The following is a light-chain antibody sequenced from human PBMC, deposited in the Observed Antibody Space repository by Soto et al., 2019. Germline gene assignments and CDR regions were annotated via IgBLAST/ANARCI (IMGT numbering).Light chain of an antibody. CDR1: SSNIGAGYG. CDR2: ANT. CDR3: QSYDSSLGHVV. J-gene: IGLJ2*01. V-gene: IGLV1-40*01. Sequence: QTVVTQPPSVSGAPGQRVTISCTGSSSNIGAGYGAHWYQQLPGTAPKLLISANTNRPSGVPDRFSGSKSGTSVSLAITGLQAEDEADYYCQSYDSSLGHVVFGGGTKLTVL.